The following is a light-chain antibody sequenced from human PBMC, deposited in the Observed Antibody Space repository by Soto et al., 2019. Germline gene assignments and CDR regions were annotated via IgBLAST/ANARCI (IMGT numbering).Light chain of an antibody. CDR2: EVS. J-gene: IGLJ2*01. Sequence: QSVLTRPPSASGSPGQSVTISCTGTSSDVGGYNYVSWYQQHPGKAPKLMIYEVSKRPSGVPDRFSGSKSGNTASLTVSGLQAEDEADYYCSSYAGSNNVVFGGGTKVTVL. V-gene: IGLV2-8*01. CDR1: SSDVGGYNY. CDR3: SSYAGSNNVV.